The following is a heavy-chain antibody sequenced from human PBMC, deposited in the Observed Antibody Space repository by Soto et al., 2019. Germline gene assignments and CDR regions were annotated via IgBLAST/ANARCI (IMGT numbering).Heavy chain of an antibody. CDR3: AKDMCGSGSYYIYGMDV. CDR1: GFTFTNYA. D-gene: IGHD3-10*01. V-gene: IGHV3-23*01. CDR2: ISASGGST. Sequence: EVQLLESGGGLVQPGGSLRLSCAASGFTFTNYAMSWVRQAPGKGLEWVSNISASGGSTYHADSVKGRFTISRDNSKNTLSMQMNSLRDEDTAAYYCAKDMCGSGSYYIYGMDVWGQGTTVTVS. J-gene: IGHJ6*02.